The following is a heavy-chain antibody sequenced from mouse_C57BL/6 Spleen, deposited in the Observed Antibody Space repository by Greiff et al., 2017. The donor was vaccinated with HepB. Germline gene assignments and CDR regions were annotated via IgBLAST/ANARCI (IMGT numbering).Heavy chain of an antibody. CDR3: ARPGVTTVDWYFDV. CDR2: ISSGSSTI. D-gene: IGHD1-1*01. Sequence: VQLKESGGGLVKPGGSLKLSCAASGFTFSDYGMHWVRQAPEKGLEWVAYISSGSSTIYYADTEKGRFTISRDNAKNTLFLQMTSLRSEDTAMYYCARPGVTTVDWYFDVWGTGTTVTVSS. CDR1: GFTFSDYG. V-gene: IGHV5-17*01. J-gene: IGHJ1*03.